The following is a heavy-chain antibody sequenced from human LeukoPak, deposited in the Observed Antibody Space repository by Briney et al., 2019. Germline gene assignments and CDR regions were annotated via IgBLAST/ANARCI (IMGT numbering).Heavy chain of an antibody. CDR3: ARVPASGYDILS. V-gene: IGHV3-21*04. CDR2: VSSSSSYI. J-gene: IGHJ4*02. CDR1: GFTFSSYS. Sequence: GGSLRLSCAASGFTFSSYSMNWVRQAPGKGLEWVSSVSSSSSYIYYADSVKGRFTISRDNAKNSLYLQMNSLRAEDTAVYYCARVPASGYDILSWGQGTLVTVSS. D-gene: IGHD3-9*01.